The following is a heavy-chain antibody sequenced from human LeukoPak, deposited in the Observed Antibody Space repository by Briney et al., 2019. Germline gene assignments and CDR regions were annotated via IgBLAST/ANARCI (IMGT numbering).Heavy chain of an antibody. CDR3: ARGVSGSKPGHYYFDY. V-gene: IGHV3-30*04. Sequence: HAGGSLRLSCAASGFTFSSYAMHWVRQAPGKGLEWVAVISYDGSNKYYADSVKGRFTISRDNSKNTLYLQMNSLRAEDTAVYYCARGVSGSKPGHYYFDYWGQGTLVTVSS. D-gene: IGHD4-11*01. CDR2: ISYDGSNK. CDR1: GFTFSSYA. J-gene: IGHJ4*02.